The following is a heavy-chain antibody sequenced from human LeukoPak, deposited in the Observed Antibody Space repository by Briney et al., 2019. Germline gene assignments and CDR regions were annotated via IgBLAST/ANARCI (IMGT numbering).Heavy chain of an antibody. J-gene: IGHJ3*02. CDR2: ISVSSTT. CDR1: GFAFSSNS. CDR3: AKCDLDNCREGFHI. Sequence: GGSLRLSCAAAGFAFSSNSLSWVRQAPGKGLDWVSSISVSSTTYYLDSVKGRFTISRDNSNNALFLQMNSLRAEDTALYYCAKCDLDNCREGFHIWGQGTMVTVSS. D-gene: IGHD1-1*01. V-gene: IGHV3-23*01.